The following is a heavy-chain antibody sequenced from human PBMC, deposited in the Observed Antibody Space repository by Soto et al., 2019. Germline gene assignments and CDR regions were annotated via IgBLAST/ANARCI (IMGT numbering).Heavy chain of an antibody. V-gene: IGHV3-23*01. D-gene: IGHD6-13*01. Sequence: EVQLLESGGGLVQPGGSLRLSCAASGFTFSSYAMSWVRQAPGKGLEWVSVISGSGGSTYYADSVKGRFTISRDNSKNTLYLQMNSLRAEDTAVYYCAKQTQESSSWYDYWGQGTLVTVSS. CDR1: GFTFSSYA. CDR2: ISGSGGST. J-gene: IGHJ4*02. CDR3: AKQTQESSSWYDY.